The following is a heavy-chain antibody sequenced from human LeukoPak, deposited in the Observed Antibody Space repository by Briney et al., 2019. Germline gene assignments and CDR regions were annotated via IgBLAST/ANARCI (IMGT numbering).Heavy chain of an antibody. CDR2: ISGSGDNI. CDR1: GFTFSNYA. CDR3: ARDARIVLMVDACPEYYYYMDV. V-gene: IGHV3-23*01. D-gene: IGHD2-8*01. Sequence: GGSLRLSCGASGFTFSNYAMSWVRQAPGKGLEWVSDISGSGDNIKYADSVKGRFTISRDTSKNTLYLQMNSLRTEDTAVYFCARDARIVLMVDACPEYYYYMDVWGKGTTVTVSS. J-gene: IGHJ6*03.